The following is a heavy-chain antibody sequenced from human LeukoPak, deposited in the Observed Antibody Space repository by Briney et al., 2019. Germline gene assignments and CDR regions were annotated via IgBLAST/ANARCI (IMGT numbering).Heavy chain of an antibody. CDR1: GFTFSDYY. Sequence: PGGSLRLSCAASGFTFSDYYMNWIRQAPGKGLVWVSYISSSGSTIYYADSVKGRFTISRDNAKNSLYLQMNSLRAEDTAVYYCARVSSIVVVIADVLDYWGQGTLVTVSS. J-gene: IGHJ4*02. CDR3: ARVSSIVVVIADVLDY. CDR2: ISSSGSTI. V-gene: IGHV3-11*04. D-gene: IGHD2-21*01.